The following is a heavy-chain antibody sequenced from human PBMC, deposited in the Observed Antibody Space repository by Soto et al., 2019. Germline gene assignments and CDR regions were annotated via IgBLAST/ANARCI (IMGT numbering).Heavy chain of an antibody. D-gene: IGHD3-22*01. J-gene: IGHJ4*02. V-gene: IGHV3-30*18. CDR2: ISYDGSNK. Sequence: GGSLRLSCAASGFTFSSYGMHWVRQAPGKGLEWVAVISYDGSNKYYADSVKGRFTISRDNSKNTLYLQMNSLRAEDTAVYYCAKDLTTYDSSGSFDYWGQGTLVTVSS. CDR1: GFTFSSYG. CDR3: AKDLTTYDSSGSFDY.